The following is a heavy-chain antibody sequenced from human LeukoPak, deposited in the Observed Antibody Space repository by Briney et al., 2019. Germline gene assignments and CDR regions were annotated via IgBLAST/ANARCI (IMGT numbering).Heavy chain of an antibody. CDR1: GFTFSSYA. CDR2: ISGSGGST. D-gene: IGHD6-19*01. CDR3: AKDLWVTMAGLDNYYYYGMDV. Sequence: GGSLRLSCAASGFTFSSYAMSWVRQAPGKGLEWVSAISGSGGSTYYADSVKGRFTISRDNSKNTLYLQMNSLRAEDTAVYYCAKDLWVTMAGLDNYYYYGMDVWGQGTTVTVSS. V-gene: IGHV3-23*01. J-gene: IGHJ6*02.